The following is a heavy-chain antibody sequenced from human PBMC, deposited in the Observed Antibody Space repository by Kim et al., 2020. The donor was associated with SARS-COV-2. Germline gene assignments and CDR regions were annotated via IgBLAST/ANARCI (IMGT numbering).Heavy chain of an antibody. D-gene: IGHD5-12*01. CDR3: ARGRGYSGYDYFDY. J-gene: IGHJ4*02. V-gene: IGHV3-66*01. Sequence: YADSEEDRFTISRDNSKNTLDLQMNSLRDEDTAVYDCARGRGYSGYDYFDYWGQGTLVTVSS.